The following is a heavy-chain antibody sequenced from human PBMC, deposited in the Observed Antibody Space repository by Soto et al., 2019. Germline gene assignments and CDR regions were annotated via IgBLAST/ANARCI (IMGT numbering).Heavy chain of an antibody. CDR3: ARAVAVPADFDY. CDR2: INAGNGNT. J-gene: IGHJ4*02. D-gene: IGHD6-19*01. CDR1: GYTLTELS. V-gene: IGHV1-3*01. Sequence: VKVSCKVSGYTLTELSMHWVRQAPGQRLEWMGWINAGNGNTKYSQKFQGRVTITRDTSASKAYMELSSLRSEDTAVYYCARAVAVPADFDYWGQGTLVTVSS.